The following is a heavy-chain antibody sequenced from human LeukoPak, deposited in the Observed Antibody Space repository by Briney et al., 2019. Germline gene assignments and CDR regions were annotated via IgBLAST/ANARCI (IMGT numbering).Heavy chain of an antibody. J-gene: IGHJ6*03. CDR3: ARVTESYGSGRRHNYYYYYMDV. Sequence: PSETLSLTCTVSGGSISSYYWSWIRQPAGKGLEWIGRIYTSGSTNYNPSLKSRVTISVDTSKNQFSLKLSSVTAADTAVYFCARVTESYGSGRRHNYYYYYMDVWGKGTTVTISS. V-gene: IGHV4-4*07. CDR1: GGSISSYY. D-gene: IGHD3-10*01. CDR2: IYTSGST.